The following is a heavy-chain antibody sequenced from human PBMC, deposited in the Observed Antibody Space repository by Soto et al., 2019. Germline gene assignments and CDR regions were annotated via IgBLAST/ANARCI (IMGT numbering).Heavy chain of an antibody. CDR3: AHGTYGATWSPFDA. Sequence: SETLSLTCTVSGGSISSYYWSWIRQPPGKGLEWIGYIYYSGSTNYNPSLKSRVTISVDTSKNQFSLKLNSMTAADTATYFCAHGTYGATWSPFDAWGQGALVTVSS. D-gene: IGHD2-21*01. CDR1: GGSISSYY. V-gene: IGHV4-59*08. CDR2: IYYSGST. J-gene: IGHJ4*02.